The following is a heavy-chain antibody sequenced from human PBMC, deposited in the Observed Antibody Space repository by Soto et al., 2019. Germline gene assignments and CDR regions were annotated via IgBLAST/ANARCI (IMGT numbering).Heavy chain of an antibody. V-gene: IGHV3-30*18. Sequence: GGSLRLSCAASGFTFSSYGMHWVRQAPGKGLEWVAVISYDGSNKYYADCVKGRFTISRDNSKNTLYLQMNSLRAEDTAVYYCAKDVLSQPHAFDIWGQGTMVTVSS. CDR1: GFTFSSYG. CDR3: AKDVLSQPHAFDI. CDR2: ISYDGSNK. J-gene: IGHJ3*02.